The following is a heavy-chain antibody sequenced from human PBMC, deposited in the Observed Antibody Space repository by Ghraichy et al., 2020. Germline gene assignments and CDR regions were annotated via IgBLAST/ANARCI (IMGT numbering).Heavy chain of an antibody. J-gene: IGHJ4*02. V-gene: IGHV4-4*09. CDR2: IYTSGST. CDR3: ARHGRGTYPFDY. D-gene: IGHD1-26*01. CDR1: GGSISSYY. Sequence: SETLSLTCTVSGGSISSYYWSWIRQPPGKGLEWIGYIYTSGSTNYNPSLKSRVTISVDTSKNQFSLKMNSVTAADTAVYYCARHGRGTYPFDYWGQGTLVTVSS.